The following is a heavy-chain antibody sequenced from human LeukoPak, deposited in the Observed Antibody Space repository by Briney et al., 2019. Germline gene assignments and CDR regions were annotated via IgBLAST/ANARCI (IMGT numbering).Heavy chain of an antibody. D-gene: IGHD6-6*01. V-gene: IGHV4-59*01. J-gene: IGHJ4*02. Sequence: SETLSLTCTVSGGPISSYYWSWIRQPPGKGLEWIGYIYYSGSTNYNPSLKSRVTISVDTSKNQFSLKLSSVTAADTAVYYCARTYSSSSNDYWGQGTLVTVSS. CDR2: IYYSGST. CDR1: GGPISSYY. CDR3: ARTYSSSSNDY.